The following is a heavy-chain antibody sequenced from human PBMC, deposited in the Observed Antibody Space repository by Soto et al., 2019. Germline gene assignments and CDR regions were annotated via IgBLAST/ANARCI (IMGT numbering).Heavy chain of an antibody. V-gene: IGHV1-8*01. Sequence: QVQLVQSGAELKKPGASVKVSCKASGYTFSNYDMNWVRQATGQGPEWIGWVNPNNGETGYAQNFQGRVTLTTDNSTTAAYMGLTSLRSEDTAIYYCAKVSRKGSAIDVDCWGQGTLITVSS. CDR1: GYTFSNYD. CDR2: VNPNNGET. D-gene: IGHD3-10*01. J-gene: IGHJ4*02. CDR3: AKVSRKGSAIDVDC.